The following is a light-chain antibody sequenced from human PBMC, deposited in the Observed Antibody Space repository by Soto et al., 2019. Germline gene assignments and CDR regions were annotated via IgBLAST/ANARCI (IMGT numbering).Light chain of an antibody. CDR3: QHLKSYPIT. CDR2: GAP. CDR1: QGISSY. Sequence: DIQLTQSPSFLSASVGDRVTITCRASQGISSYLAWYQQKPGKAPKLLIYGAPTLQRGVSSRFSGSGSTLTISSLQPEDFATYYCQHLKSYPITFGQGTRLDIK. J-gene: IGKJ5*01. V-gene: IGKV1-9*01.